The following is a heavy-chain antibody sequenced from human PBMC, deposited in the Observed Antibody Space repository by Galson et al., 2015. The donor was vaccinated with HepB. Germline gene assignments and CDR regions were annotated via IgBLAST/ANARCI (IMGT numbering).Heavy chain of an antibody. J-gene: IGHJ3*02. CDR1: GFSLSTSGMC. CDR3: ARILGRQDDAFDI. CDR2: IDWDDDK. V-gene: IGHV2-70*01. Sequence: LTLTCTFSGFSLSTSGMCVSWIRQPPGKALEWLALIDWDDDKYYSTSLKTRLTISKDTSKNQVVLTMTNMDPVDTATYYCARILGRQDDAFDIWGQGTMVTVSS.